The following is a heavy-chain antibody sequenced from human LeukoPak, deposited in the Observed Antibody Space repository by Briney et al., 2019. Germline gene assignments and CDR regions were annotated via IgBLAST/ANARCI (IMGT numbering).Heavy chain of an antibody. CDR3: ARAPIVVVEGGDDY. V-gene: IGHV1-69*01. J-gene: IGHJ4*02. D-gene: IGHD2-15*01. Sequence: SVKVSCKASGGTFSSYAISWVRQAPGQGREWRGGIIPIFGTANYAQKFQGRVTITADESTRTAYMELSSLRSEDTAVYYCARAPIVVVEGGDDYWGQGTLVTVSS. CDR1: GGTFSSYA. CDR2: IIPIFGTA.